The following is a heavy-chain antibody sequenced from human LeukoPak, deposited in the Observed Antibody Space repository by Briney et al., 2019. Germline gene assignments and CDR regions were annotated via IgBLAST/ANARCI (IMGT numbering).Heavy chain of an antibody. J-gene: IGHJ4*02. CDR1: GFTFSSYE. CDR2: ISSSSSYI. CDR3: ARDDYGDYPPFDY. Sequence: GGSLRLSCAASGFTFSSYEMNWVRQAPGKGLEWVSYISSSSSYIYYADSVKGRFTISRDNAKNSLYLQMNSLRAEDTAVYYCARDDYGDYPPFDYWGQGTLVTVSS. V-gene: IGHV3-21*05. D-gene: IGHD4-17*01.